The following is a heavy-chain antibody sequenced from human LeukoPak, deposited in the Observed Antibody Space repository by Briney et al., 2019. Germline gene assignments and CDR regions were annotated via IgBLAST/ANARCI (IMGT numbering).Heavy chain of an antibody. CDR2: INTNTGNP. CDR1: GYTLTSYD. D-gene: IGHD1-26*01. Sequence: GASVKVSCKASGYTLTSYDINWVRQAPGQGLEWMGWINTNTGNPTYAQDFTGRFVFSLDTSVSTAYLQISSLKAEDTAAYYCARAIVGAQRGFDYWGQGTLVTVSS. V-gene: IGHV7-4-1*02. J-gene: IGHJ4*02. CDR3: ARAIVGAQRGFDY.